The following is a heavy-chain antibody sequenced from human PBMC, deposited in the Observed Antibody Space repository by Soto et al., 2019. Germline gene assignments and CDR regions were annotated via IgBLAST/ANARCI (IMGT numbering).Heavy chain of an antibody. CDR2: ISSSGSTI. CDR1: GFTFSDYY. J-gene: IGHJ6*03. Sequence: PGGSLILSCAASGFTFSDYYMSWIRQAPGKGLEWVSYISSSGSTIYYADSVKGRFTISRDNAKNSLYLQMNSLRAEDTAVYYCARDQVAGTEYYYYYMDVWGKGTTVTVSS. CDR3: ARDQVAGTEYYYYYMDV. D-gene: IGHD6-19*01. V-gene: IGHV3-11*01.